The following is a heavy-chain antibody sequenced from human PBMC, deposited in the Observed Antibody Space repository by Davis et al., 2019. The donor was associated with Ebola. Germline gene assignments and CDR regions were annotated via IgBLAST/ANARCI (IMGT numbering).Heavy chain of an antibody. Sequence: PGGSLRLSCAASGFTFSSYWMHWVRQAPGKGLVWVSRINSDGSSTSYADSVKGRFTISRDNAKNTLYLQMNSLRAEDTAVYYCARDQLYSSSWYDYYYGMDVWGQGTTVTVSS. J-gene: IGHJ6*02. CDR3: ARDQLYSSSWYDYYYGMDV. CDR1: GFTFSSYW. D-gene: IGHD6-13*01. V-gene: IGHV3-74*01. CDR2: INSDGSST.